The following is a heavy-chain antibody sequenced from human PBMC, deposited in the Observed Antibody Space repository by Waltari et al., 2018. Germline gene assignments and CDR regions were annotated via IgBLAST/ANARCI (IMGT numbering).Heavy chain of an antibody. V-gene: IGHV1-2*06. CDR3: AREAVQGVPDDY. Sequence: QVQLVQSGAEVKKPGASVKVSCKASGYPFTGYSMHWVRQAPGQGLEWMGRINPNRGGTNYAQKFQGRVTMTRDTAISTAYMELSRLRSDDTAVYYCAREAVQGVPDDYWGQGTLVTVSS. CDR1: GYPFTGYS. D-gene: IGHD3-10*01. J-gene: IGHJ4*02. CDR2: INPNRGGT.